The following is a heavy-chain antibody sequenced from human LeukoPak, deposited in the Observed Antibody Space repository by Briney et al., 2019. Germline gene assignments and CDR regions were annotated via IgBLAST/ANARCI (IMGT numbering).Heavy chain of an antibody. CDR2: ISSSGSTI. CDR1: GFTFSDYY. J-gene: IGHJ4*02. D-gene: IGHD3-10*01. V-gene: IGHV3-11*01. CDR3: AREVLLWFGELSVGDY. Sequence: PGGSLRLSCAASGFTFSDYYMSWIRQAPGKGLEWVSYISSSGSTIYYADSVKGRFIISRDNAKNSLYLQMNSLRAEDTAVYYCAREVLLWFGELSVGDYWGQGTLVTVSS.